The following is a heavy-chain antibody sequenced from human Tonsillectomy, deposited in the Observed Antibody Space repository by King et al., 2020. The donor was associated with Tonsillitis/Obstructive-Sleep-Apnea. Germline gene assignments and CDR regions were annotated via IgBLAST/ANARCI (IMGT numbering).Heavy chain of an antibody. Sequence: VQLVQSGGGLVQPGGSLRLSCAASGFTFSSYAMSWVRQAPGKGLEWVSAISGSGGSTYYADSVKGRFTISRDNSKNTLYLQMNSLRAEDTAVYYCAKDKALEWLHSDPSERGSFDFWGQGTLVTVSS. J-gene: IGHJ4*02. D-gene: IGHD3-3*01. V-gene: IGHV3-23*04. CDR3: AKDKALEWLHSDPSERGSFDF. CDR1: GFTFSSYA. CDR2: ISGSGGST.